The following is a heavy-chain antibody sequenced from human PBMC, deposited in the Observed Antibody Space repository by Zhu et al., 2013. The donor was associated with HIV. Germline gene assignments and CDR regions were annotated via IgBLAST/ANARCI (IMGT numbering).Heavy chain of an antibody. D-gene: IGHD6-19*01. V-gene: IGHV1-2*02. J-gene: IGHJ4*02. CDR1: GYTFTSYY. Sequence: QVQLIQSASAVAKPGASVRLACATSGYTFTSYYLHWVRQAPGQGLEWLGWINPKSGGTNFLENFQGRLTLTRDTSNKTAFMEMSGLGFDDTAVYFCARAVAGTGVRFDYWGQGSLVIVSS. CDR2: INPKSGGT. CDR3: ARAVAGTGVRFDY.